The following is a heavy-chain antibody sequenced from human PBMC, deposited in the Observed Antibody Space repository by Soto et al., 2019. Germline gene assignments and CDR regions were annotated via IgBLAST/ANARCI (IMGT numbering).Heavy chain of an antibody. J-gene: IGHJ5*02. V-gene: IGHV4-31*03. Sequence: SETLSLTCTVSGGSISSDDNFWSWIRQLPGRGLEWIGYISYTGRTYYTPSLNSRLTISLDTSKNQFSLKLSAVTTADTAVYFCARGSFSSSSSWFDPWGQGTLVTVSS. D-gene: IGHD6-6*01. CDR2: ISYTGRT. CDR3: ARGSFSSSSSWFDP. CDR1: GGSISSDDNF.